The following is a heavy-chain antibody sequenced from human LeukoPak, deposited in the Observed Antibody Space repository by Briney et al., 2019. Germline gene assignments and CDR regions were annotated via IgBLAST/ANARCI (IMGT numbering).Heavy chain of an antibody. V-gene: IGHV3-23*01. D-gene: IGHD2-15*01. Sequence: GGSLRLSCAASGFTFSSYAMSWVRQAPGKGLEWASAISGSGGSTYYADSVKGRFTISRDNSKNTLYLQMNSLRAEDTAVYYCAKDKAAHRRYNWFDPWGQGTLVTVSS. CDR3: AKDKAAHRRYNWFDP. J-gene: IGHJ5*02. CDR2: ISGSGGST. CDR1: GFTFSSYA.